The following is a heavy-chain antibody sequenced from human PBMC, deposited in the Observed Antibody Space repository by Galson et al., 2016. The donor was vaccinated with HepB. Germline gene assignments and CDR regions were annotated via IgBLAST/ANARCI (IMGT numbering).Heavy chain of an antibody. V-gene: IGHV3-33*07. D-gene: IGHD6-19*01. CDR2: IWYDGTNE. CDR1: GFTFSSYA. J-gene: IGHJ6*02. CDR3: ARSGPLRRGWLLYGLDV. Sequence: SLRLSCAASGFTFSSYAMYWVRQAPGKGLEWLAVIWYDGTNEYYADSVQGRFTISRDNSKKTLDLQMNSLRVEDTAVYYCARSGPLRRGWLLYGLDVWGQGTTVTVSS.